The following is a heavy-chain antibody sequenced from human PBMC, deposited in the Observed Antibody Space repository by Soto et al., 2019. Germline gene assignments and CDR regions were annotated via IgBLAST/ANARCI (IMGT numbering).Heavy chain of an antibody. J-gene: IGHJ6*02. CDR2: INHSGST. CDR1: GGSFSGYY. V-gene: IGHV4-34*01. Sequence: SETLSLTCAVYGGSFSGYYWSWIRQPPGKGLEWIGEINHSGSTNYNPSLKSRVTISVDTSKNQFSLKLSSVTAADTAVYYCARTRITMVRGVIMGSYYGMDVWGQGTTVTVSS. D-gene: IGHD3-10*01. CDR3: ARTRITMVRGVIMGSYYGMDV.